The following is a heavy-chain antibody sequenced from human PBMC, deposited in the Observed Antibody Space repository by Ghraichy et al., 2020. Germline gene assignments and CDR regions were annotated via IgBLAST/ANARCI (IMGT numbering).Heavy chain of an antibody. CDR3: ASGSGSLFDY. V-gene: IGHV4-34*01. CDR1: GGSFSGYY. D-gene: IGHD1-26*01. CDR2: INHSGST. Sequence: SETLSLTCAVYGGSFSGYYWSWIRQPPGKGLEWIGEINHSGSTNYNPSLKSRVTISVDTSKNQFSLKLSSVTAADTAVYYCASGSGSLFDYWGQGTLVTVSS. J-gene: IGHJ4*02.